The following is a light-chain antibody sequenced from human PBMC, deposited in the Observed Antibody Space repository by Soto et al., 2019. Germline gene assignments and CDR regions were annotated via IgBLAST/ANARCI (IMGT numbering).Light chain of an antibody. Sequence: EILMTQSPATLSVSPGETVTLSCRASQSVSSNLAWYQQKLGQAPRLLVYAASTTATGIPARFSGSGSGTEFTLTISSLQSEDFAVYYCQQYNNWPHTFGQGTKVEIK. V-gene: IGKV3-15*01. CDR1: QSVSSN. CDR2: AAS. CDR3: QQYNNWPHT. J-gene: IGKJ1*01.